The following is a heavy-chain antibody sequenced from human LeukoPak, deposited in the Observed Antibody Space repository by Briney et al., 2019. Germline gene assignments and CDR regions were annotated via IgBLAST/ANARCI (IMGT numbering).Heavy chain of an antibody. CDR2: IIPIFGTA. Sequence: SVKVSCKASGGTFSSYAISWVRQAPGQGLEWMGGIIPIFGTANYAQKFQGRVTITADESTSTAYMELSSLRSEDTAVYYCAKGLLTNYYYYGMDVWGQGTTVTVSS. CDR1: GGTFSSYA. V-gene: IGHV1-69*13. J-gene: IGHJ6*02. CDR3: AKGLLTNYYYYGMDV. D-gene: IGHD2-15*01.